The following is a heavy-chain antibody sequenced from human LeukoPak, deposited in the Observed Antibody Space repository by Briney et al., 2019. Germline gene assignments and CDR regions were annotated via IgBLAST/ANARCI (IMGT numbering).Heavy chain of an antibody. CDR1: GGSISSYY. Sequence: PSETLSLTCTVSGGSISSYYWSWIRQPPGKGLEWIGSIYHSGSTYYNPSLKSRVTISVDTSKNQFSLKLSSVTAADTAVYYCARTYCSGGSCYSSGRGWFDPWGQGTLVTVSS. V-gene: IGHV4-59*05. CDR3: ARTYCSGGSCYSSGRGWFDP. J-gene: IGHJ5*02. CDR2: IYHSGST. D-gene: IGHD2-15*01.